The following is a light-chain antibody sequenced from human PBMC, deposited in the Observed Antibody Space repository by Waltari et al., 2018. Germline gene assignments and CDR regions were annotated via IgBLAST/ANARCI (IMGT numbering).Light chain of an antibody. V-gene: IGKV3-15*01. Sequence: EAMMTQSPATLSVSPGDRATLSCRASQSVSNNVAWFQQKPGQAPSPLLYDASTRATGVPSRCSGSGSGTEFTLTISSLQTEDFAVYYCQQYNNWPLYTFGQGTKLEIK. CDR2: DAS. J-gene: IGKJ2*01. CDR1: QSVSNN. CDR3: QQYNNWPLYT.